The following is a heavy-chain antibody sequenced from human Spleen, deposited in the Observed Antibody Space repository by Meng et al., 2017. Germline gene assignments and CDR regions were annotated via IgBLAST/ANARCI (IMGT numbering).Heavy chain of an antibody. CDR1: DDSISSYY. CDR3: ARGDYYDSSGYYNFDY. D-gene: IGHD3-22*01. J-gene: IGHJ4*02. Sequence: SETLSLTCTVSDDSISSYYWNWIRQPPGKGLEGIGFIYHNGDTNYNPPLKSRVTISVDTAKNQFSLKLVSVTAADTAVYYCARGDYYDSSGYYNFDYWGQGTLVTVSS. CDR2: IYHNGDT. V-gene: IGHV4-59*01.